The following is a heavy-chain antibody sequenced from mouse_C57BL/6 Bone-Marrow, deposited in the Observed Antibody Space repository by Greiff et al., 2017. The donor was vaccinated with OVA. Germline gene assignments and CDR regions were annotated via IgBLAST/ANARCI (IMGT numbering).Heavy chain of an antibody. Sequence: QVQLQQSGPELVKPGASVKLSCKASGYAFSSSWMNWVKQKPGKGLEWIGRIYPGDGDTNYNGKFKGKATLTADKSSSTAYMQLSSLTSEDSAVYFCARSAYGWFAYWGQGTLVTVSA. J-gene: IGHJ3*01. CDR1: GYAFSSSW. D-gene: IGHD1-1*01. CDR3: ARSAYGWFAY. CDR2: IYPGDGDT. V-gene: IGHV1-82*01.